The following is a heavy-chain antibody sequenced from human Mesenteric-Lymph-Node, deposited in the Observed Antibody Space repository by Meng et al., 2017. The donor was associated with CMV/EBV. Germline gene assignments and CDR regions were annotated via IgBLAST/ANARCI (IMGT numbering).Heavy chain of an antibody. CDR1: GGPLNTYT. CDR3: AREQCSSTSCYTRAFAI. J-gene: IGHJ3*02. V-gene: IGHV1-69*08. Sequence: SVKVSCKASGGPLNTYTISWIRQAPGHGLEWMGRITPLLHTTDYSQNFQGRVTMTADESTNKVYMELSSLLSEDTAVYYCAREQCSSTSCYTRAFAIWGQGTMVTVSS. CDR2: ITPLLHTT. D-gene: IGHD2-2*02.